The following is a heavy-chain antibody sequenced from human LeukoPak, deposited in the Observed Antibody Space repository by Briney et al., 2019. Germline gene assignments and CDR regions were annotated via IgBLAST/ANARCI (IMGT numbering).Heavy chain of an antibody. V-gene: IGHV3-23*01. J-gene: IGHJ4*02. CDR3: AKDPDFWSGPFDY. CDR2: ISGSGGST. Sequence: GGSLRLSCAASGFTFSSYAMSWVRQAPGKGLEWVSAISGSGGSTYYADSVKGRYTISRDNSENTLYLQMNSLRAEDTAVYYCAKDPDFWSGPFDYWGQGTLVTVSS. CDR1: GFTFSSYA. D-gene: IGHD3-3*01.